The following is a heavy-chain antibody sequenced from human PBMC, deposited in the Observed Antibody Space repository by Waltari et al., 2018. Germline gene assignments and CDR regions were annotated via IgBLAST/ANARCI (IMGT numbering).Heavy chain of an antibody. J-gene: IGHJ4*02. CDR1: GYNFGYRH. D-gene: IGHD1-26*01. Sequence: QTQLVQSGAEVKKTGCSVKVSCEACGYNFGYRHLHCVRQAPGQALEWMGWITPFNGNTNYAQKFQDRVTITRDRSMSTAYMELSSLRSEDTAMYYCARSAGARPDYFDYWGQGTLVTVSS. CDR3: ARSAGARPDYFDY. CDR2: ITPFNGNT. V-gene: IGHV1-45*02.